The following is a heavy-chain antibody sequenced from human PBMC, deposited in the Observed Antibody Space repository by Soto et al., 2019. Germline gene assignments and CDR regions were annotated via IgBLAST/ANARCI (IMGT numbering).Heavy chain of an antibody. CDR2: TGALGAST. D-gene: IGHD2-15*01. CDR3: AKDPGAVAAQYIDY. V-gene: IGHV3-23*01. CDR1: GFTFTSYA. J-gene: IGHJ4*02. Sequence: EVQLLESGGGLVQRGGSLRLSCAASGFTFTSYAMSWVRQAPGKGLEWVSATGALGASTYYADSVKGRFTISRDNSKNTLYLQMNSLRVEDTAVYYCAKDPGAVAAQYIDYWGQGTLVTVSS.